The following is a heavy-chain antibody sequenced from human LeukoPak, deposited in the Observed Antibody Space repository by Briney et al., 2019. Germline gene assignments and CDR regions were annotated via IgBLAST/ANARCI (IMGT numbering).Heavy chain of an antibody. Sequence: SVKDSCKASGGTFSSYAISWVRQAPGQGLEWMGGIIPIFGTANYAQKFQGRVTITADESTSTAYMELSSLRSEDTAVYYCARGGTLRAAAGNDYWGQGTLVTVSS. J-gene: IGHJ4*02. D-gene: IGHD6-13*01. V-gene: IGHV1-69*01. CDR3: ARGGTLRAAAGNDY. CDR2: IIPIFGTA. CDR1: GGTFSSYA.